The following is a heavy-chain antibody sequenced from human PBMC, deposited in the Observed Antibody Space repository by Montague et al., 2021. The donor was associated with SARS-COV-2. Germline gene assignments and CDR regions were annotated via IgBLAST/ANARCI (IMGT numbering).Heavy chain of an antibody. D-gene: IGHD5-18*01. J-gene: IGHJ3*01. CDR2: ITHSALT. CDR3: SLADDTAGQDSFDV. V-gene: IGHV4-34*01. CDR1: GGSISTYS. Sequence: SETLSLTCTVSGGSISTYSCSWIWKRPRQGMERVGKITHSALTNYSPSPKRQVTISEDTSNYQFSLRLTFVTAADAAAYYCSLADDTAGQDSFDVWGQGTIVTVSS.